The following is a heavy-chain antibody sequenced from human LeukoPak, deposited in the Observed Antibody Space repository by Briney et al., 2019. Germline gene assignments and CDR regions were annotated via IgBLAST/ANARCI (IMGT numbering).Heavy chain of an antibody. D-gene: IGHD3-10*01. CDR3: ARDGPAQMVDFDY. V-gene: IGHV1-2*02. CDR1: GYTFSGTGWY. CDR2: IYPNNGAT. J-gene: IGHJ4*02. Sequence: ASVKVSCKASGYTFSGTGWYLFWQPPAPGQGLVCMGWIYPNNGATAYAQKFQGRVAMTRDTSITTAYMELSRLRPDDTAVYYCARDGPAQMVDFDYWGQGTLVTVSS.